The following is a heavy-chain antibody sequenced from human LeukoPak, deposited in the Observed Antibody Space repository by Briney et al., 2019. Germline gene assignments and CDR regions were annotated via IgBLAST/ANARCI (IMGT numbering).Heavy chain of an antibody. CDR3: ARTQFRTTNSGAWGFQP. CDR2: INPSNGET. CDR1: GYTLSDNY. Sequence: ASVKVSCKASGYTLSDNYLHWVRQAPGQRLEWMAWINPSNGETKFAPRFQGRVTMTRDTSISTAYMELSSLRPDDTAVYYCARTQFRTTNSGAWGFQPWGQGTLVTVSS. J-gene: IGHJ1*01. D-gene: IGHD3-16*01. V-gene: IGHV1-2*02.